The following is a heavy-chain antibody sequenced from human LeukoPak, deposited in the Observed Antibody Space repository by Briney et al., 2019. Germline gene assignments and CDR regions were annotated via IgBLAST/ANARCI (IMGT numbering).Heavy chain of an antibody. V-gene: IGHV3-48*01. J-gene: IGHJ4*02. D-gene: IGHD4-17*01. CDR2: ISSSSSTI. CDR3: ARDPTPTVTTLEGFDY. Sequence: GGSLRLSCAASGFTFSSYSMNWVRQAPGKGLEWVSYISSSSSTIYYADSVKGRFTISRDNAKNSLYLQMNSLRAEDTAVYYCARDPTPTVTTLEGFDYWGQGTLVTVSS. CDR1: GFTFSSYS.